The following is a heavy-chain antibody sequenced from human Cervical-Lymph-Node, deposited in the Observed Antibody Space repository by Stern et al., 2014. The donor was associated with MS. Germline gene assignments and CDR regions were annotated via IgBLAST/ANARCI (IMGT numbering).Heavy chain of an antibody. Sequence: VQLVESGPGLLKSSETLSLTCTVSGDSIRSYFWTWIRQPPGRTLEWIGYIYDRGTADYTPSPKSGFTMSVDTPNKQFPLKLSSVTAADTAVYYCARKADWGDYFDYWGQGTLVTVSS. J-gene: IGHJ4*02. CDR3: ARKADWGDYFDY. D-gene: IGHD7-27*01. V-gene: IGHV4-59*08. CDR2: IYDRGTA. CDR1: GDSIRSYF.